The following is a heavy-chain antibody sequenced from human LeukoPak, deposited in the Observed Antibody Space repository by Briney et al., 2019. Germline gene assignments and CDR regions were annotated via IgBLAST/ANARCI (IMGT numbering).Heavy chain of an antibody. CDR3: ARYDYGDRLVYDY. Sequence: PSETLSLTCTVSGGSISSYYWSWIRQPPGKGLEWIGCIYYSGYTNYKSSLKSRVTISVDTSKNQFSLKLSSVTAADTAVYYCARYDYGDRLVYDYWGQGTLVTVSS. CDR2: IYYSGYT. D-gene: IGHD4-17*01. J-gene: IGHJ4*02. CDR1: GGSISSYY. V-gene: IGHV4-59*01.